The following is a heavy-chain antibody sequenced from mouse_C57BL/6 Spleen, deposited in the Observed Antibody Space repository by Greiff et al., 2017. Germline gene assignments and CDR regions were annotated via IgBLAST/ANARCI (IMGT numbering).Heavy chain of an antibody. V-gene: IGHV1-64*01. Sequence: QVHVKQPGAELVKPGASVKLSCKASGYTFTSYWMHWVKQRPGQGLEWIGMIHPNSGSTNYNEKFKSKATLTVDKSSSTAYMQLSSLTSEDSAVYYCATIYYDYPLLGAYWGQGTLVTVSA. J-gene: IGHJ3*01. CDR3: ATIYYDYPLLGAY. D-gene: IGHD2-4*01. CDR1: GYTFTSYW. CDR2: IHPNSGST.